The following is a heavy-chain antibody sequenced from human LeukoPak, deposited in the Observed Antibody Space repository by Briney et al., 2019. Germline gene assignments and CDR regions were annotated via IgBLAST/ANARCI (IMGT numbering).Heavy chain of an antibody. CDR1: GFTFSASA. CDR2: IRSKANNYAT. Sequence: GRSLRLSCAASGFTFSASAVHWVRQASGKGLEWIGRIRSKANNYATAYAGSLKGRFTVSRDDSKNTAYLQMNSLKTEDSAVYFCARDSSSEGSLDYWGQGTLVAVSS. CDR3: ARDSSSEGSLDY. J-gene: IGHJ4*02. D-gene: IGHD6-6*01. V-gene: IGHV3-73*01.